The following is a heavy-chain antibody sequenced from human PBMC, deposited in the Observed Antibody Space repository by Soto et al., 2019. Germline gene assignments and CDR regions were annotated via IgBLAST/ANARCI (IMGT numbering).Heavy chain of an antibody. CDR3: ARDWGHSGDYMDV. D-gene: IGHD3-16*01. CDR2: IYYSGST. CDR1: GGSISSGGYY. J-gene: IGHJ6*03. Sequence: PSETLSLTCTVSGGSISSGGYYWSWIRQHPGKGLEWIGYIYYSGSTYYNPSLKSRVTISVDTSKNQFSLKLSSVTAADTAVYYCARDWGHSGDYMDVWGKGTKVTVSS. V-gene: IGHV4-31*03.